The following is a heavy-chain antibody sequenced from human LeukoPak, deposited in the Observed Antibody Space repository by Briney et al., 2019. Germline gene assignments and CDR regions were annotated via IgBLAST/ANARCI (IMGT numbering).Heavy chain of an antibody. V-gene: IGHV3-20*04. Sequence: PGESLTLSCAASGFSFDDFGMAWVRQVPGKGLEWVSGISWNGGNSGYADSVKGRFTISRDNTRKSLYLQMNSLRAEDTALYYCTRHPYYFYYMDVWGQGTTVTVSS. CDR1: GFSFDDFG. J-gene: IGHJ6*03. CDR2: ISWNGGNS. CDR3: TRHPYYFYYMDV.